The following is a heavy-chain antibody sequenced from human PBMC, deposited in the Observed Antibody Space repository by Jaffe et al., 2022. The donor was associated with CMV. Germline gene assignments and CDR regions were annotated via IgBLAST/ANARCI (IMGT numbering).Heavy chain of an antibody. V-gene: IGHV3-30*03. CDR1: GLSFSNYG. CDR2: LSYDGSNA. D-gene: IGHD1-1*01. CDR3: ARAAYDWNAGDCFDP. J-gene: IGHJ5*02. Sequence: QVQLVESGGGVVQPGKSLRLSCAASGLSFSNYGMHWLRQAPGKGLEWVAVLSYDGSNAYYTASVEGRFTISRDNSKNMVFLQMNSLRAEDTAVYYCARAAYDWNAGDCFDPWGLGTLVTVSS.